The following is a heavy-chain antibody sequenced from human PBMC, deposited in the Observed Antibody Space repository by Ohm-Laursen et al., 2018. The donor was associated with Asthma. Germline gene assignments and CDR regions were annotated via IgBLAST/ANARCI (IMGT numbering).Heavy chain of an antibody. Sequence: SETLSLTCTVSGGSISSYYWSWIRQPPGKGLEWIGYIYYSGSTNYNPSLKSRVTISLDTSKNQFSLKLSSVTAADTAVYYCARLPKTYCSSTSCYLGYYYYGMDVWGQGTTVTVSS. CDR2: IYYSGST. V-gene: IGHV4-59*12. J-gene: IGHJ6*02. D-gene: IGHD2-2*01. CDR1: GGSISSYY. CDR3: ARLPKTYCSSTSCYLGYYYYGMDV.